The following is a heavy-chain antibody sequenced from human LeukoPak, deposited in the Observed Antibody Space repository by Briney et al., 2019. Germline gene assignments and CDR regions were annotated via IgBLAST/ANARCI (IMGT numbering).Heavy chain of an antibody. CDR2: TSYDGSNK. CDR3: AREDIVVVPAAKNPGGENFDY. J-gene: IGHJ4*02. D-gene: IGHD2-2*01. Sequence: GGSLRLSCAASGFTFSSYGMHWVRQAPGKGLEWVAVTSYDGSNKYYADSVKGRFTISRDNAKNSLYLQMNSLRAEDTAVYYCAREDIVVVPAAKNPGGENFDYWGQGTLVTVSS. V-gene: IGHV3-30*03. CDR1: GFTFSSYG.